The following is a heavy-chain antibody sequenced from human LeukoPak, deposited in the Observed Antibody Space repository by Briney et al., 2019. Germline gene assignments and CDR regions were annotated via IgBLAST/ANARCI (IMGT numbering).Heavy chain of an antibody. Sequence: SETLSLTCTVSGGSISSYYWSWIRQPPGKGLEWIGYIYYSGSTNYNPSLKSRVTISVDTSKNQFSLKLSSVTAADTAVYYCARGGPTDRRWGNNWFDPWGQGTLVTVSS. J-gene: IGHJ5*02. D-gene: IGHD2-8*02. CDR1: GGSISSYY. V-gene: IGHV4-59*01. CDR3: ARGGPTDRRWGNNWFDP. CDR2: IYYSGST.